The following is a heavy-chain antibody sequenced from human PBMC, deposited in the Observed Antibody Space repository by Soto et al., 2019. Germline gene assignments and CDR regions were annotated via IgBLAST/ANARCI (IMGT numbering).Heavy chain of an antibody. D-gene: IGHD3-3*01. V-gene: IGHV1-2*04. J-gene: IGHJ5*02. CDR1: GYTFTGYY. Sequence: QVQLVQSGAEVKKPGASVKVSCKASGYTFTGYYMHWVRQAPGQGLEWMGWINPNSGGTNYAQKFQGWVTMTRDTSISTAYMELSSLRSDDTAVYYCARDRWGTIFGPRGGFDPWGQGTLVTVSS. CDR3: ARDRWGTIFGPRGGFDP. CDR2: INPNSGGT.